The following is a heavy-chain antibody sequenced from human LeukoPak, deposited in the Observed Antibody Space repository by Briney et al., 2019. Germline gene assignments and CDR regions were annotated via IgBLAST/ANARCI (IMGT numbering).Heavy chain of an antibody. CDR3: ASGKQGYCSSTSCSLDY. Sequence: ASVKVSCKASGGTFSNYAISWVRQAPGQGLEWMGGIIPIFGTANYAQKFQGRVTITTDESTSTAYMELSSLRSEDTAVYYCASGKQGYCSSTSCSLDYWGQGTLVTVSS. V-gene: IGHV1-69*05. D-gene: IGHD2-2*01. CDR2: IIPIFGTA. J-gene: IGHJ4*02. CDR1: GGTFSNYA.